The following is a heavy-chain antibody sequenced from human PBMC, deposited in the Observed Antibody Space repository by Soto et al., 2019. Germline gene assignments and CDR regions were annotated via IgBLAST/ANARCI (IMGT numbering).Heavy chain of an antibody. Sequence: SETLSLTCTVSGGSINDYYWSWIRQSPGKGLEWIGQIFYTGSTNYNPSLKSRVTISVDRSKNQFSLRLRSVTAADTAVYYCAMAKTTSYNWFDPWGQGTLVTVSS. J-gene: IGHJ5*02. CDR3: AMAKTTSYNWFDP. CDR2: IFYTGST. D-gene: IGHD1-7*01. CDR1: GGSINDYY. V-gene: IGHV4-59*08.